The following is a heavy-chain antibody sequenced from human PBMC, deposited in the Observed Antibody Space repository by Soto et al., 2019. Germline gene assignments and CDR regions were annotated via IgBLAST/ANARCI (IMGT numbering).Heavy chain of an antibody. D-gene: IGHD6-19*01. J-gene: IGHJ4*02. CDR3: DSAVAGTFH. V-gene: IGHV3-66*01. Sequence: EVQLVESGGGLVQPGGTLRLSCAASGYTVSSNYMSWVLQAPGKGLEWVSVIYSGGTTYYADSVKGRFTISRDNSKNTLYLQMNSLRAEDTAVYYCDSAVAGTFHWGQGTLVTVSS. CDR1: GYTVSSNY. CDR2: IYSGGTT.